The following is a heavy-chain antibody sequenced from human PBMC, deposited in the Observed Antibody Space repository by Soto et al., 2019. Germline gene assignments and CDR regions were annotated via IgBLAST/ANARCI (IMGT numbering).Heavy chain of an antibody. CDR2: IYYSGST. CDR3: ARDAYGEGYFDY. Sequence: SETLSLTCTVSGGSISSYYWSWIRQPPGKGLEWIGYIYYSGSTNYNPSLKSRVTISVDTSKNQFSLKLSSVTAADTAVYYCARDAYGEGYFDYWGQGTLVTSPQ. CDR1: GGSISSYY. V-gene: IGHV4-59*01. D-gene: IGHD4-17*01. J-gene: IGHJ4*02.